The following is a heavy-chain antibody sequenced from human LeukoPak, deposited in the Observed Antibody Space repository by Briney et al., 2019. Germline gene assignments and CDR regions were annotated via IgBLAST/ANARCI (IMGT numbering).Heavy chain of an antibody. J-gene: IGHJ4*02. CDR1: GFTFSSYW. CDR3: ARDLTASSGWDRAIFDY. CDR2: IKQDGSEK. V-gene: IGHV3-7*01. D-gene: IGHD6-19*01. Sequence: GGSLRLSCAASGFTFSSYWMSWVRQAPGKGLEWVANIKQDGSEKYYVDSVKGRLTISRDNAKNSLYLQMNSLRAEDTAVYYCARDLTASSGWDRAIFDYWGQGTLVTVSS.